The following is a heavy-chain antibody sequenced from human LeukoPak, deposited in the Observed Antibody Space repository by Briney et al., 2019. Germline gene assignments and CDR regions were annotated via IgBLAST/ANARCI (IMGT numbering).Heavy chain of an antibody. CDR1: GFTFSSYA. Sequence: GGSLRLSCAASGFTFSSYAMHWVRQAPGKGLEWVAVISYDGSNKYYADSVKGRFTISRDNSKNTLYLQMNSLRAEDTAVYYCARVRGRYYDSSGYYSKTGNYFDYWGQGTVVTVSS. CDR3: ARVRGRYYDSSGYYSKTGNYFDY. D-gene: IGHD3-22*01. CDR2: ISYDGSNK. V-gene: IGHV3-30*04. J-gene: IGHJ4*02.